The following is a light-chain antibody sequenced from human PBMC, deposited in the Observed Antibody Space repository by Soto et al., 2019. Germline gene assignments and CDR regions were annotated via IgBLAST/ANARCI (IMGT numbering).Light chain of an antibody. CDR1: QSISSY. CDR2: AAS. V-gene: IGKV1-39*01. J-gene: IGKJ5*01. CDR3: QESYSTL. Sequence: GEGVTITCRSSQSISSYLNWYQQKPGKAPKLLIYAASTLQSGVPPRFSGSGSGTDFTLAISSLQPEDFAIYYCQESYSTLFGQGTRLEIK.